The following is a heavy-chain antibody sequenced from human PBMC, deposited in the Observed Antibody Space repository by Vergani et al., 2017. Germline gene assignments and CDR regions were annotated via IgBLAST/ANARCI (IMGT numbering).Heavy chain of an antibody. CDR2: IIPILGIA. CDR3: ARDVRASSGWYRPPDDY. D-gene: IGHD6-19*01. CDR1: GGTFSSYA. V-gene: IGHV1-69*04. Sequence: QVQLVQSGAEVKKPGASVKVSCKASGGTFSSYAISWVRQAPGQGLEWMGRIIPILGIANYAQKFQGRVTITADKSTRKAYMELNSLRAEDTAVYYCARDVRASSGWYRPPDDYWGQGTLVTVSS. J-gene: IGHJ4*02.